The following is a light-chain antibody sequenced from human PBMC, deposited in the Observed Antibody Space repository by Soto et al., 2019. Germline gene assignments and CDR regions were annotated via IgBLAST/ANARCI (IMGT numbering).Light chain of an antibody. CDR3: QQRSDWPPSLT. CDR1: QSVSSS. Sequence: EIVLTQSPATLSLSPGERATLSCRASQSVSSSLAWYQHKPGQAPRLLIYATSHRATDIPTRFSGSGSETDFTLTISSLEPEDCAVYYCQQRSDWPPSLTFGGGTKVEIK. CDR2: ATS. J-gene: IGKJ4*01. V-gene: IGKV3-11*01.